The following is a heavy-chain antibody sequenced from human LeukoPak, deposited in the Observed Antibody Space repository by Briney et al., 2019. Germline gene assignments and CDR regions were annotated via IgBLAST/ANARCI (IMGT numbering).Heavy chain of an antibody. CDR2: IYYSGST. V-gene: IGHV4-59*01. Sequence: SETLSLTCTVSGGSISSYYWSWIRQPPGKGLEWIGCIYYSGSTNYNPSLKSRVTISVDTSKNQFSLKLSSVTAADTAVYYCAREAVIVPAALNWFDPWGQGTLVTVSS. CDR3: AREAVIVPAALNWFDP. CDR1: GGSISSYY. J-gene: IGHJ5*02. D-gene: IGHD2-2*01.